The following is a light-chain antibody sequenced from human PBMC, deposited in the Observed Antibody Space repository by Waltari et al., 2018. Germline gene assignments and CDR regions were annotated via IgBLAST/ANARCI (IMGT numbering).Light chain of an antibody. J-gene: IGLJ3*02. CDR1: SPNLGSNP. V-gene: IGLV1-47*01. CDR2: KNS. CDR3: AAWDNSLSAWV. Sequence: QSLLTQPPSASGTPGQRVTRSCSGSSPNLGSNPVYWYQHLPATAPKVLIYKNSQRPSGVPDRFSGSKSGTSASLAMSGLRSEDEGDYYCAAWDNSLSAWVFGGGTKLTVL.